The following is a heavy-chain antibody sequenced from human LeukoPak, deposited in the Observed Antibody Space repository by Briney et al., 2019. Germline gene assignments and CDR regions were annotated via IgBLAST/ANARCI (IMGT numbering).Heavy chain of an antibody. CDR1: GFTFTSYA. J-gene: IGHJ4*02. CDR3: ATRITMVRGVMLGGDY. Sequence: PGGSLRLSCAASGFTFTSYAMNWVRQAPGKGLEWVSAISASGGSTYYADSVKGRFTISKDNSKNTLYLQMNSLRAEDTALYYCATRITMVRGVMLGGDYWGQGNLVTVFS. D-gene: IGHD3-10*01. V-gene: IGHV3-23*01. CDR2: ISASGGST.